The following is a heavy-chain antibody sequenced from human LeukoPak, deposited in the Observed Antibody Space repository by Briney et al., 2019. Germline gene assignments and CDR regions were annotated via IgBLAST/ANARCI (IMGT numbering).Heavy chain of an antibody. J-gene: IGHJ4*02. Sequence: SETLSLTCTASGGSISRYYGSWVRQPPGPGLEGIGYIYYSGSTNYNPSLTSRVTISVDTSKNQFSLKLSSVTAADTAVYYCARLRFSGPIIDYWGQGTLVTVSS. CDR1: GGSISRYY. V-gene: IGHV4-59*01. CDR2: IYYSGST. D-gene: IGHD6-19*01. CDR3: ARLRFSGPIIDY.